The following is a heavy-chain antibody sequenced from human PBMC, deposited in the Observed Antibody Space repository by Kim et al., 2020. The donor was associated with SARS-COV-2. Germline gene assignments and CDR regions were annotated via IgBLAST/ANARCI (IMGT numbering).Heavy chain of an antibody. CDR3: FFARGDV. Sequence: GGSLRLSCAASGLTLSNAWMTWIRQAPGKGLEWVDRVKSKVDGGAIDYAPPVKGRFIISRDDSKNTLYLQMNSLKIEDTGVYYVFFARGDVWGQGTMVTVSS. CDR1: GLTLSNAW. V-gene: IGHV3-15*01. CDR2: VKSKVDGGAI. J-gene: IGHJ3*01.